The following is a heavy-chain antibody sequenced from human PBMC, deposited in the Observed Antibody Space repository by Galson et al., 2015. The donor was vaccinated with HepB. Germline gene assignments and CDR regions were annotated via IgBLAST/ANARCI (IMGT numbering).Heavy chain of an antibody. J-gene: IGHJ5*02. D-gene: IGHD3-3*01. CDR3: ARGRNYDFWSGSSSRLSGYNWLDP. Sequence: LSLTCAVYGGSLSQYTWNWIRQSPGKGLQWIGEISQSGGTKYNPSLKSRATISADTSKKQFSLKLTSVTAADTAVYYCARGRNYDFWSGSSSRLSGYNWLDPWGQGTLVTVSS. CDR1: GGSLSQYT. V-gene: IGHV4-34*01. CDR2: ISQSGGT.